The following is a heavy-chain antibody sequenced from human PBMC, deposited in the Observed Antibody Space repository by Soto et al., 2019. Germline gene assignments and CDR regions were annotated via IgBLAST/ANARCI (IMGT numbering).Heavy chain of an antibody. V-gene: IGHV1-18*01. D-gene: IGHD6-13*01. J-gene: IGHJ6*02. CDR2: ISAYNGNT. CDR3: ARVLSHSSSWYNNVYYYGMDV. Sequence: ASVKVSCKASGYTFTSYGISWVRQAPGQGLEWMGWISAYNGNTNYAQKLQGRVTMTTDTSTSTAYMELRSLRSDDTAVYYCARVLSHSSSWYNNVYYYGMDVWGQGTTVTVSS. CDR1: GYTFTSYG.